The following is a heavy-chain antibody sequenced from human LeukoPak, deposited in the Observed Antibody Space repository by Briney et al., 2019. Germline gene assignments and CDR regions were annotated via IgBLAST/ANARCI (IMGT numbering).Heavy chain of an antibody. CDR3: ARGSRYYYGSVSYIPADY. CDR1: GFTFNNYW. V-gene: IGHV3-7*01. CDR2: IKQDESEK. D-gene: IGHD3-10*01. Sequence: GGSLRLSCEASGFTFNNYWMSWFRQAPGKGLEWVANIKQDESEKNYVDSVKGRFTISRDNVKNSLYLQMNSLRAEDTAVYYCARGSRYYYGSVSYIPADYWGQGTLVTVSS. J-gene: IGHJ4*02.